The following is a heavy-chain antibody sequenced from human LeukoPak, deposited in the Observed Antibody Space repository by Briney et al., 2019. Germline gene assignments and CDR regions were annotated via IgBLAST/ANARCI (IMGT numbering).Heavy chain of an antibody. V-gene: IGHV3-48*03. CDR3: ARVPYGYSYGSYYFDY. D-gene: IGHD5-18*01. CDR1: GFTFSSYE. J-gene: IGHJ4*02. CDR2: ISSSGSTI. Sequence: GGSRRLSCAASGFTFSSYEMNWVRQAPGKGLEWVSYISSSGSTIYYADSVKGRFTISRDNAKNSLYLQMNSLRAEDTAVYYCARVPYGYSYGSYYFDYWGQGTLVTVSS.